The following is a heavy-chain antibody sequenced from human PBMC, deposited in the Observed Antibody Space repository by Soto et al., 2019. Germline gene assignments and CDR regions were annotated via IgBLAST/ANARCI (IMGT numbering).Heavy chain of an antibody. CDR2: ISAYNGNT. Sequence: QVQLVQSGAEVKKPGASVKVSCKASGYTFTSYFITWVRQAPGQGVEWMGWISAYNGNTHYAQMLQGRVTMTAVTSTATAYMEMTSLRAHVTAVYYCARHNYYSGMDVWGQGTTVTVSS. J-gene: IGHJ6*02. CDR3: ARHNYYSGMDV. CDR1: GYTFTSYF. V-gene: IGHV1-18*01.